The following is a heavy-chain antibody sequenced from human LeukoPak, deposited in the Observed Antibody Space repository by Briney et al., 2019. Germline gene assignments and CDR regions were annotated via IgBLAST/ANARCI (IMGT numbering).Heavy chain of an antibody. Sequence: ASVKVSCKASGGTFSSYAISWVRQAPGQGLEWMGGIIPIFGTANYAQKFQGRVTITADESTSTAYMELSSLRSEDTAVYYCAREGSDWLDPWGQGTLVTVSS. J-gene: IGHJ5*02. V-gene: IGHV1-69*13. D-gene: IGHD3-10*01. CDR2: IIPIFGTA. CDR3: AREGSDWLDP. CDR1: GGTFSSYA.